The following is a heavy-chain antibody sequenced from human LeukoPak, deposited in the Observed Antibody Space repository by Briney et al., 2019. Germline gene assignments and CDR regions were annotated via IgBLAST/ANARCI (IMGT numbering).Heavy chain of an antibody. D-gene: IGHD2-2*02. J-gene: IGHJ4*02. Sequence: PSETLSLTCTVSGGSISSYYWSWIRQPPGKELEWIGYIYYSGSTNYNPSLKSRVTISVDTSKNQFSLKLSSVTAADTAVYYCARAVVPAAIIDYWGQGTLVTVSS. V-gene: IGHV4-59*01. CDR3: ARAVVPAAIIDY. CDR1: GGSISSYY. CDR2: IYYSGST.